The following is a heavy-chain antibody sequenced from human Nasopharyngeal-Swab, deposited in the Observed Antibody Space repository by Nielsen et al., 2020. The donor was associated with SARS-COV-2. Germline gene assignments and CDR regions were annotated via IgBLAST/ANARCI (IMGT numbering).Heavy chain of an antibody. CDR1: GGSISSYY. Sequence: SETLSLTCTVSGGSISSYYWSWIRQPPGKGLEWIGYIYYSGSTNYNPSLKSRVTISVDTSKNQFSLKLSSVTAADTAVYYCARAEGSPYGSGSYSIDYWGQGTLVTVSS. J-gene: IGHJ4*02. CDR3: ARAEGSPYGSGSYSIDY. D-gene: IGHD3-10*01. V-gene: IGHV4-59*01. CDR2: IYYSGST.